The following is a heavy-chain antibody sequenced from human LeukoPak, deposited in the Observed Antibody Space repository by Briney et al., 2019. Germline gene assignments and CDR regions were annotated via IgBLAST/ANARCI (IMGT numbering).Heavy chain of an antibody. CDR1: GYTLTELS. Sequence: GASVKVSCKVSGYTLTELSMHWVRQAPGKGLEWMGVFDHEDGETIYAQKFQGRVTMTEDTSTDTAYMELSSLRSEDTAVYYCATDFSKYQLLRSALLQFDPWGQGTLVTVSS. V-gene: IGHV1-24*01. CDR3: ATDFSKYQLLRSALLQFDP. CDR2: FDHEDGET. D-gene: IGHD2-2*01. J-gene: IGHJ5*02.